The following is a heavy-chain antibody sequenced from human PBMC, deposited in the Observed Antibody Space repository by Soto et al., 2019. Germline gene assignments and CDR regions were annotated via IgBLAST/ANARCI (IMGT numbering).Heavy chain of an antibody. Sequence: ASVKVSCKASGYSFTNYGFNWVRQATGQGLEYLGWINPNSGNTGYVQKFKGRVTMTRNTSINTAYMELNSLRSEDTALYYCAKDHDEDFGYDLDYFNYWGQ. V-gene: IGHV1-8*01. CDR3: AKDHDEDFGYDLDYFNY. D-gene: IGHD5-12*01. CDR2: INPNSGNT. J-gene: IGHJ4*01. CDR1: GYSFTNYG.